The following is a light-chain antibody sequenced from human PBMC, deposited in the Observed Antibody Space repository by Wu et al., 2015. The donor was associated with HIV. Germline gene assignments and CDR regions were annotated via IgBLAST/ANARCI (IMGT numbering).Light chain of an antibody. CDR2: TAS. CDR1: QGRWQL. Sequence: GDRVTITCRADQGRWQLFCLVSTKPGKAPKLLIYTASILQSGVPSRFSGSGSGTEFTLTISSLQPDDFATYYCQQLGSYPRTFGGGPRWR. CDR3: QQLGSYPRT. J-gene: IGKJ4*01. V-gene: IGKV1-9*01.